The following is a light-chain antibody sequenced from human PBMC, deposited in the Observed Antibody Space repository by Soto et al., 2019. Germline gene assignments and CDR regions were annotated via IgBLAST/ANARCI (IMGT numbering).Light chain of an antibody. J-gene: IGKJ1*01. Sequence: EIVLTQSPGTLCLSPGERATLSCRASQSVSSSYLAWYQQKPGQAPRLLIYGASSRATGIPDRFSGSGSGTDFTLTISRLEPEDFAVDYCQQYGSSPPWTFGQGTKVDIK. CDR1: QSVSSSY. CDR2: GAS. V-gene: IGKV3-20*01. CDR3: QQYGSSPPWT.